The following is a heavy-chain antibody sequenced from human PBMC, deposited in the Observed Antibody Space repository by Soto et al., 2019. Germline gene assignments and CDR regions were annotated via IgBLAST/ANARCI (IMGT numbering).Heavy chain of an antibody. V-gene: IGHV4-61*01. CDR2: IYYSGST. CDR3: ARESDFWSGYYLDY. D-gene: IGHD3-3*01. Sequence: AATQSLTGPFSGVSVSSGIYYLSWIRQPPGKGLEWIGYIYYSGSTNYNPSLKSRVTISVDTSKNQFSLKLSSVTAADTAVYYCARESDFWSGYYLDYWGQGTLVTVSS. J-gene: IGHJ4*02. CDR1: GVSVSSGIYY.